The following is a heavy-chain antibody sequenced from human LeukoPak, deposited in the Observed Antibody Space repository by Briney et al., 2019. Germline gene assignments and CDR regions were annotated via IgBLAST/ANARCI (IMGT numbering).Heavy chain of an antibody. Sequence: ASVKVSCKALGYIFTGYYIHWVRQAPGQGLEWMGWINPKSGDTKYAQNFQGRVTMTRDTSISTTYMELRRLRSDDTAVFYCARDLGGYNYGYDFYMDVWGKGAPVTVSS. CDR3: ARDLGGYNYGYDFYMDV. D-gene: IGHD5-18*01. CDR1: GYIFTGYY. CDR2: INPKSGDT. V-gene: IGHV1-2*02. J-gene: IGHJ6*03.